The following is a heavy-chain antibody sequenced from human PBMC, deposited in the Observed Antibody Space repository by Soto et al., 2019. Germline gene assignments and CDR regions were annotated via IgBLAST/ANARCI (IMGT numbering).Heavy chain of an antibody. Sequence: EVQLLESGGGLVQPGGSLRLSCAASGFTFSSYAMSWVRQAPGKGLEWVSAICGSGGATYYTDSVKGRFTISRDNSKNTLHLQMNNLRAEDTAIYYCAKGCGGNCYSHFDYCGQGTLVTVSS. CDR1: GFTFSSYA. CDR2: ICGSGGAT. D-gene: IGHD2-15*01. J-gene: IGHJ4*02. V-gene: IGHV3-23*01. CDR3: AKGCGGNCYSHFDY.